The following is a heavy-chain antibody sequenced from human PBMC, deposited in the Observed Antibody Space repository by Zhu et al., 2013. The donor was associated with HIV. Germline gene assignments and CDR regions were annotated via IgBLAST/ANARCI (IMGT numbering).Heavy chain of an antibody. CDR3: ARDSGRYNYIPH. CDR2: IYYSGST. V-gene: IGHV4-61*01. CDR1: GVSVSSGSYY. J-gene: IGHJ4*02. Sequence: QVQLQESGPGLVKPSETLSLTCTVSGVSVSSGSYYWSWIRQPPGKGLEWIGYIYYSGSTNYNPSLKSRVTISVDTSKNQFSLKLSSVTAADTAVYYCARDSGRYNYIPHWGQGTLVTVSS. D-gene: IGHD1-20*01.